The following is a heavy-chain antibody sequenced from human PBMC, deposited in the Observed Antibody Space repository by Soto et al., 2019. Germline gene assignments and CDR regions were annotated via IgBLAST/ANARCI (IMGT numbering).Heavy chain of an antibody. J-gene: IGHJ6*02. CDR1: GFTFNSCC. Sequence: SPRLPCSASGFTFNSCCMHRVRPAPGKGVEWGGVISYDGSNKYYADSVKGRFTISRDNSKNTLYLQMNSLRAEDTAVYYCARDLTLKTKYYYGSGQTYGMDVWGQGTTVTVSS. V-gene: IGHV3-30*03. CDR2: ISYDGSNK. CDR3: ARDLTLKTKYYYGSGQTYGMDV. D-gene: IGHD3-10*01.